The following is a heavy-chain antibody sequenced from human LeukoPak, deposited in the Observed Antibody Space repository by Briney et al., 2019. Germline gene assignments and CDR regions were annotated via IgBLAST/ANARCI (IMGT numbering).Heavy chain of an antibody. CDR2: ISSTGSTT. CDR3: ARGSVDY. Sequence: GGSLRLSCAASGFTFSSYSMSWVRQAPGKGLEWVSYISSTGSTTYYADPVKGRFTISRDNAKNSLYLQMNSLRAEDTAVYYCARGSVDYWGQGALVTVSS. CDR1: GFTFSSYS. J-gene: IGHJ4*02. V-gene: IGHV3-48*04.